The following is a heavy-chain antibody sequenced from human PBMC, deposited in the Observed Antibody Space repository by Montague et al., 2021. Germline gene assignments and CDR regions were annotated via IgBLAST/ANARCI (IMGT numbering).Heavy chain of an antibody. J-gene: IGHJ4*02. CDR2: FAQSVASGASGST. V-gene: IGHV4-4*09. Sequence: SETLSLTYAVSGGSISTYYWTWIRQSPGKGLEYIGYFAQSVASGASGSTNYHPSLRGRVTVSVHSSKNQVSLKMTSVTATDTGVYYCARGEGVVPAARFDFWGRGTPVTVSS. CDR1: GGSISTYY. CDR3: ARGEGVVPAARFDF. D-gene: IGHD3-16*01.